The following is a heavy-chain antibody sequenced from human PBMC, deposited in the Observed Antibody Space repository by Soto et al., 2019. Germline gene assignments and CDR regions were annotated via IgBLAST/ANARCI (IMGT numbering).Heavy chain of an antibody. Sequence: SETLSLTSTVSGGSISSYYWSWIRQPPGKGLEWIGYIYYSGSTNYNPSLKSRVTISVDTSKNQFSLKLSSVTAADTAVYYCARVPLNYYGSGSRPYYYYYYMDVWGKGTTVTVSS. CDR1: GGSISSYY. J-gene: IGHJ6*03. V-gene: IGHV4-59*01. CDR3: ARVPLNYYGSGSRPYYYYYYMDV. CDR2: IYYSGST. D-gene: IGHD3-10*01.